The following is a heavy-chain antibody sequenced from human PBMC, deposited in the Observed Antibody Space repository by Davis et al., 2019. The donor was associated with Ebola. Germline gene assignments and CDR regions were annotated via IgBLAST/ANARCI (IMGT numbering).Heavy chain of an antibody. J-gene: IGHJ3*01. D-gene: IGHD6-13*01. CDR1: AFSFNTFA. CDR3: VKDTSSIWFDV. V-gene: IGHV3-48*01. CDR2: ITSTSHTI. Sequence: GESLKISCAASAFSFNTFAMTWVRQAPGKGLEWLSYITSTSHTIYYADSVKGRFTISRDNAKNSLYLQMNSLRVEDTAIYYCVKDTSSIWFDVWGQGTTVTVSS.